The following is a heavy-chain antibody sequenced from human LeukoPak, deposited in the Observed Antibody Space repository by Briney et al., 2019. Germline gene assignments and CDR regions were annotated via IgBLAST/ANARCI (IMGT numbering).Heavy chain of an antibody. J-gene: IGHJ5*02. CDR3: ARDMAVAPYNWFDP. CDR1: GGSISNNY. D-gene: IGHD6-19*01. V-gene: IGHV4-4*07. Sequence: PSETLSLPCTVSGGSISNNYWSWIRQPAGKGLEWIGLIATSGSTNYNPSLRGRLTMSIDTSKNQFSLKLRSVTAADTAVYYCARDMAVAPYNWFDPWGQGTLVTVSS. CDR2: IATSGST.